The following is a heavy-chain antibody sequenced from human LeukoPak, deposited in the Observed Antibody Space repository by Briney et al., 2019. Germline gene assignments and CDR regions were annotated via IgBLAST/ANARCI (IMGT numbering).Heavy chain of an antibody. V-gene: IGHV3-7*01. CDR2: IKQDGSEK. J-gene: IGHJ4*02. CDR3: ARDDSRYGGSLDY. D-gene: IGHD1-26*01. CDR1: GFTFSMYW. Sequence: GGSLRLSCAASGFTFSMYWMSWVRQAPGKGLEWVANIKQDGSEKYYVDSVKGRFTISRDNAKNSLYLQMNNLRAEDTSVYYCARDDSRYGGSLDYWGQGTLVTVSS.